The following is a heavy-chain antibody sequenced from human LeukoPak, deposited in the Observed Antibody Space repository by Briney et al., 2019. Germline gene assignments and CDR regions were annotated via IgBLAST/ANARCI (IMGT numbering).Heavy chain of an antibody. CDR3: ARVSCSSTSCPRRDALDV. D-gene: IGHD2-2*01. J-gene: IGHJ3*01. V-gene: IGHV4-59*01. Sequence: SETLSLTCTVSGGSISYYYWSWIRQPPGKGLEWIGYIYYSGSTNYNPSLKSRVTISVDTSKNQFSLNPTSVTTADTAVYYCARVSCSSTSCPRRDALDVWGQGTMVTVSS. CDR1: GGSISYYY. CDR2: IYYSGST.